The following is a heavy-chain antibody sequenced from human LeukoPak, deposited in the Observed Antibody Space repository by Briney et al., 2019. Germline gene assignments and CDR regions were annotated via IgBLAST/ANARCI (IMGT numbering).Heavy chain of an antibody. J-gene: IGHJ4*02. CDR1: GGSISSNSYY. Sequence: PSETLSLTCTVSGGSISSNSYYWGWIRQPPGKGLEWIGSIYDSGSTYYNPSLKSRVTISVDTSKNQFSLNLRSVTVADTAVYYCARIAVAEDYYFDYWGQGTLVTVSS. CDR2: IYDSGST. D-gene: IGHD6-19*01. CDR3: ARIAVAEDYYFDY. V-gene: IGHV4-39*01.